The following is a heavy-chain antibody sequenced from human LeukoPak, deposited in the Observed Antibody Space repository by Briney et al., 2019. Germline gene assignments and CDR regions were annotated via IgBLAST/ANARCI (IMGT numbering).Heavy chain of an antibody. CDR2: IYYSGST. Sequence: SETLSLTCTVSGGPISSYYWSWIRQPPGKGLEWIGYIYYSGSTNYNPSLKSRVTISVDTSKNQFSLKLSSVTAADTAVYYCAKDDSSSFDLGGRGTLVTVSS. V-gene: IGHV4-59*01. CDR3: AKDDSSSFDL. J-gene: IGHJ2*01. CDR1: GGPISSYY. D-gene: IGHD6-13*01.